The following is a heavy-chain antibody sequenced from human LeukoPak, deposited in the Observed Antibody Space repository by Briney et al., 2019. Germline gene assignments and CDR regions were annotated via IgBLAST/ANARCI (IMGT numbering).Heavy chain of an antibody. Sequence: GGSLRFSCAASGFTFSSYAMTWIRQAPGKGPEWVSYISSTGSTIYYADSVKGRFTISRDNAKNSLYLQMNSLRAEDTAVYYCARYGSGSYWSLQHFDYWGQGTLVTVSS. CDR3: ARYGSGSYWSLQHFDY. CDR1: GFTFSSYA. CDR2: ISSTGSTI. J-gene: IGHJ4*02. D-gene: IGHD3-10*01. V-gene: IGHV3-48*03.